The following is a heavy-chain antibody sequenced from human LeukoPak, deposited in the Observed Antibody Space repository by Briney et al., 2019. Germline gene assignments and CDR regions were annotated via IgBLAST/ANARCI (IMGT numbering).Heavy chain of an antibody. J-gene: IGHJ3*02. CDR1: GGSISSSSSH. V-gene: IGHV4-39*01. CDR2: IYYSGST. Sequence: PSETLSLTCIVSGGSISSSSSHWGWIRQPPGKGLEWIGNIYYSGSTYNNPSLKSRVTISIDTSKNQFSLKLRSVTAADTAVYYCATPDGALSYYYDSSGPQGGAFDIWGQETMVTVSS. CDR3: ATPDGALSYYYDSSGPQGGAFDI. D-gene: IGHD3-22*01.